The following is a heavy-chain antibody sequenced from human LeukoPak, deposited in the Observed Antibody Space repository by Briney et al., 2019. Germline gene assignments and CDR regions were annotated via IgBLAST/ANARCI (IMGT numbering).Heavy chain of an antibody. CDR1: GFTLGDHW. D-gene: IGHD6-19*01. CDR2: IKQDGSAR. Sequence: GGSLRLSCEAYGFTLGDHWMTWGRQAPGKGLEWVAYIKQDGSARDYVDSVKGRFTISRDNSKNSLYLQMNSLRAEDTAVYYCARGGWSLDYWGQGTLVTVSS. J-gene: IGHJ4*02. CDR3: ARGGWSLDY. V-gene: IGHV3-7*04.